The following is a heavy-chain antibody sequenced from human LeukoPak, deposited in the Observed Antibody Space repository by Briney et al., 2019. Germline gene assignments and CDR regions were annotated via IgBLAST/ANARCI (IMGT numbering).Heavy chain of an antibody. Sequence: SETLSLTCAVYGGSFSGYYWSWIRQPPGKGLEWIGEINHSGSTNYNPSLKSRVTISVDTSKNQFSLKLSSVTAADTAVYYCARDRGSSWSFSTFFDCWGQGTLVTVSS. D-gene: IGHD6-13*01. CDR2: INHSGST. V-gene: IGHV4-34*01. J-gene: IGHJ4*02. CDR1: GGSFSGYY. CDR3: ARDRGSSWSFSTFFDC.